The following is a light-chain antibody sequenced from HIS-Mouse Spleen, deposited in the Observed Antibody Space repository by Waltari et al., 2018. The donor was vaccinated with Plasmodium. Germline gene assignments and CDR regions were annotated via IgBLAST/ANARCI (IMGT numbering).Light chain of an antibody. Sequence: QSALTQPASVSGSPGQSITRSCTGTSSAVGSYNLVSWYQQHPGKAPKLMIYEGSTRPSGVSNRFSGSKSGNTASLTISGLQAEDEADYYCCSYAGSSTFVVFGGGTKLTVL. CDR3: CSYAGSSTFVV. J-gene: IGLJ2*01. V-gene: IGLV2-23*03. CDR2: EGS. CDR1: SSAVGSYNL.